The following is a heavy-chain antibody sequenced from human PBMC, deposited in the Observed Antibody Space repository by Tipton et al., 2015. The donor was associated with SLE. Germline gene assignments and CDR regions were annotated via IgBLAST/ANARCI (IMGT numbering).Heavy chain of an antibody. CDR2: ISGSGGST. V-gene: IGHV3-23*01. Sequence: SLRLSCAASGFTFSSYAMSWVRQAPGRGLEWVSAISGSGGSTYYADSVKGRFTISRDNAKNSLYLQMNSLRAEDTAVYYCARDRVVPAAAWFDPWGQGTLVTVSS. J-gene: IGHJ5*02. CDR3: ARDRVVPAAAWFDP. D-gene: IGHD2-2*01. CDR1: GFTFSSYA.